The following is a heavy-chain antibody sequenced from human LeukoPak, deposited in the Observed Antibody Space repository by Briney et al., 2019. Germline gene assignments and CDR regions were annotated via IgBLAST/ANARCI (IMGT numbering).Heavy chain of an antibody. V-gene: IGHV1-18*01. CDR1: GYTFTSYG. CDR2: ISAYNGNT. CDR3: CIVGGDYYYYYMDV. J-gene: IGHJ6*03. Sequence: ASVKVSCKASGYTFTSYGISWVRQAPGQGLEWMGWISAYNGNTNYAQKFQGRVTMTRDTSTSTVYMELSSLRSEDTAVYYCCIVGGDYYYYYMDVWGKGTTVTVSS. D-gene: IGHD1-26*01.